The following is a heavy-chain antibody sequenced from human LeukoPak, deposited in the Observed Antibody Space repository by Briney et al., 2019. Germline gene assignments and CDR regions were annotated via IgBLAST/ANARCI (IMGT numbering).Heavy chain of an antibody. CDR2: IIPIFGTA. Sequence: ASVKVSCKASGGTFSSYAISWVRQAPGQGLEWMGGIIPIFGTANYAQKFQGRVTITADKSTSTAYMELSSLRSEDTAVYYCASLAAADRNYYDSSGVDYWGQGTLVTVSS. CDR1: GGTFSSYA. V-gene: IGHV1-69*06. J-gene: IGHJ4*02. D-gene: IGHD3-22*01. CDR3: ASLAAADRNYYDSSGVDY.